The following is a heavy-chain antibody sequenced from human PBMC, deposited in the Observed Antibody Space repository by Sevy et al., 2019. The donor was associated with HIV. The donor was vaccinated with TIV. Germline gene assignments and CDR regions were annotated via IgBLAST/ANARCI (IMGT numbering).Heavy chain of an antibody. CDR3: ARPKKDYYGSGSYYDY. Sequence: GESLKISCKGSGYSFTSYWIGWVRQMPGKGLEWMGIIYPGDSDTRYSPSFQGQVTISADKSISTAYLQGSSLKASDTAMYYCARPKKDYYGSGSYYDYWGQGTLVTVSS. CDR1: GYSFTSYW. J-gene: IGHJ4*02. D-gene: IGHD3-10*01. CDR2: IYPGDSDT. V-gene: IGHV5-51*01.